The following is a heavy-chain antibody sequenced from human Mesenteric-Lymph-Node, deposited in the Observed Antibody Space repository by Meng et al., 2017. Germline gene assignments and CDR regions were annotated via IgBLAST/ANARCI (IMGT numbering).Heavy chain of an antibody. V-gene: IGHV3-74*01. CDR2: INEDGSTT. J-gene: IGHJ4*02. CDR3: AGNWGSDY. Sequence: ACGGGLVHREGSLGLSCASSGFSFSSSWMQGVRQAPGKGLVWVSRINEDGSTTSYADSVKGRFTISRDNAKNTLYLEMNSLRAEDTAVYYCAGNWGSDYWGQGTLVTVSS. CDR1: GFSFSSSW. D-gene: IGHD7-27*01.